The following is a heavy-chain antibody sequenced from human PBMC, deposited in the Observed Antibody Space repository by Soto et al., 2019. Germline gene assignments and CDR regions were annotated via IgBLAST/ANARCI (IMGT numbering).Heavy chain of an antibody. J-gene: IGHJ4*02. Sequence: SETLSLTCAVYGGSFSGYYWSWIRQPPGKGLEWIGEINHSGSTNYNPSLKSRVTISVDTSKNQFSLKLSSVTAADTAVYYCASSGGYDLAFDYRGQGTLVTVSS. CDR1: GGSFSGYY. CDR3: ASSGGYDLAFDY. CDR2: INHSGST. V-gene: IGHV4-34*01. D-gene: IGHD2-15*01.